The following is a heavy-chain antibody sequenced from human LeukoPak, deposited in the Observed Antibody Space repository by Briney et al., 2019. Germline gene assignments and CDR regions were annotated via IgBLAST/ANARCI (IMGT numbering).Heavy chain of an antibody. Sequence: PSETLSLTCTVSGGSISSYYWSWNRQPPGKGLEWIGYIYYSGSTNYNPSLKSRVTISVDTSKNQFSLKLSSVTAADAAVYYCAREVYHYDSSGYYIDYWGQGTLVTVSS. CDR3: AREVYHYDSSGYYIDY. CDR1: GGSISSYY. CDR2: IYYSGST. V-gene: IGHV4-59*01. D-gene: IGHD3-22*01. J-gene: IGHJ4*02.